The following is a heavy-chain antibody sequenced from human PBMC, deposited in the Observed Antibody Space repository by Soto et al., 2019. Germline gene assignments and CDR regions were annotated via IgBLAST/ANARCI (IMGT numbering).Heavy chain of an antibody. CDR2: VSYDGNNE. CDR1: GFTFSNYA. Sequence: GSLRLSCAASGFTFSNYAMHWVRQAPGKGQEWVAVVSYDGNNEFYADSVKGRFTISRDNSKNTLYLQMNSLKSDDTAVYYCATPTPLRGAMITNINFDFWGQGTPVTVSS. CDR3: ATPTPLRGAMITNINFDF. V-gene: IGHV3-30-3*01. D-gene: IGHD3-10*01. J-gene: IGHJ4*02.